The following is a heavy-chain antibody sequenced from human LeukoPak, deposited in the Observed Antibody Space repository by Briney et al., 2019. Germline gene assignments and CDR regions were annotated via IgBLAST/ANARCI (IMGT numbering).Heavy chain of an antibody. D-gene: IGHD3-3*01. J-gene: IGHJ4*02. Sequence: QPGRSLRLSCAASGFTFSTYSMNWVRQAPGKGLEWVSYISTSSSIIYYADSVKGRFTISRDNAKNSLYLQMNSLRAEDTAFYYCATDRWGFFNYWGQGTLVTVSS. CDR3: ATDRWGFFNY. CDR2: ISTSSSII. CDR1: GFTFSTYS. V-gene: IGHV3-48*01.